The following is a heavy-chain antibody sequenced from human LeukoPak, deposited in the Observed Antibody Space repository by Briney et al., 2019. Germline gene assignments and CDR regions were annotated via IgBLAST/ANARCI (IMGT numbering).Heavy chain of an antibody. D-gene: IGHD5-24*01. Sequence: GGSLRLSCAASGFTFSSYWMHWVRQAPGKGLVWVSRINSDGSSTSYADSVKDRFTISRDNAKNTLYLQMNSLRAKDTAVYYCARAERWLQSFVSWGQGTLVTVSS. CDR2: INSDGSST. CDR3: ARAERWLQSFVS. V-gene: IGHV3-74*01. J-gene: IGHJ5*02. CDR1: GFTFSSYW.